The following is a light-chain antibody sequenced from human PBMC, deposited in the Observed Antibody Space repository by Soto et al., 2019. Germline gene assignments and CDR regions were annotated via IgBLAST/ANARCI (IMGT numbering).Light chain of an antibody. J-gene: IGKJ1*01. CDR2: HAS. CDR3: HQYNSYS. Sequence: DFQMTQSASNRPSSVGDTITITCRASQSISKWLAWYQQKPGTALKLLIYHASTWESGVPSRFSGSGSGTEFTLTISSLQPFDFATYYCHQYNSYSFGQGTKVDIK. V-gene: IGKV1-5*01. CDR1: QSISKW.